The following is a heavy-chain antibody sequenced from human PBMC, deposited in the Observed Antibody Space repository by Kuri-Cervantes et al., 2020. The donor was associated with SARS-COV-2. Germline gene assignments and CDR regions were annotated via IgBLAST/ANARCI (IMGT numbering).Heavy chain of an antibody. Sequence: SGPTLVKPTQTLTLTCTFSDFSLNTYGMRVSWIRQPPGKALEWLARIDWDDDKFYSPSLRTRLTISKDSSKNQVVLTMTNMDPVDTATYYCARINPRTTGRYDFDYWGQGTLVTVSS. V-gene: IGHV2-70*04. J-gene: IGHJ4*02. D-gene: IGHD1-26*01. CDR3: ARINPRTTGRYDFDY. CDR1: DFSLNTYGMR. CDR2: IDWDDDK.